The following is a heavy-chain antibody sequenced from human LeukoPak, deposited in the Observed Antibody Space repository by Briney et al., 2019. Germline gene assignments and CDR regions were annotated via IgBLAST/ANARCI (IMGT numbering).Heavy chain of an antibody. CDR2: INPSGGST. CDR3: ARDRGRAAAGDY. CDR1: GYTFTSYY. J-gene: IGHJ4*02. D-gene: IGHD6-13*01. Sequence: GASVKVSCKASGYTFTSYYMHWVRQAPGQGLEWMGIINPSGGSTSYAQKFQGRVTMTRDMSTSTVYMELSSLRSEDTAVYYCARDRGRAAAGDYWGQGTLATVSS. V-gene: IGHV1-46*01.